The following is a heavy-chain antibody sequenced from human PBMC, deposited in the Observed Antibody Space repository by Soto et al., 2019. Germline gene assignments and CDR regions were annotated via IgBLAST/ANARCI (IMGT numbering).Heavy chain of an antibody. CDR3: ARSRNYITISGKGKYYSMDV. CDR1: GFTFSYYC. Sequence: GGSLRLSCAASGFTFSYYCMSWVRQAPGKGLEWVANIKQEGSEKYYVDSVKGRFTISRDNAKNSLYLQMNSLRGEDTAVYYCARSRNYITISGKGKYYSMDVWGKGTTVTVSS. D-gene: IGHD3-3*01. CDR2: IKQEGSEK. J-gene: IGHJ6*03. V-gene: IGHV3-7*01.